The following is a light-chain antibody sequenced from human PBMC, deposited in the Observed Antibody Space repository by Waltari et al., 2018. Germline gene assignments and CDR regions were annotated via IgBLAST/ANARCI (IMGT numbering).Light chain of an antibody. CDR1: QTISNK. CDR2: ATS. Sequence: DIQRSQSPSSLSASVGDRVPISCRASQTISNKLNWYQQKPGKAPKILIYATSVLQSGVPSRFSGRGSGTDFTLTISSLQPEDFATYYCQQTYSTWTFGQGTAVEIK. J-gene: IGKJ1*01. V-gene: IGKV1-39*01. CDR3: QQTYSTWT.